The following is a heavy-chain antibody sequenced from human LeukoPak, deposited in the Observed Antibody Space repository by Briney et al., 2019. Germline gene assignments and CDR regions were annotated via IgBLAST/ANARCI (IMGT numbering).Heavy chain of an antibody. CDR2: INPNSGGT. CDR1: GYTLTGYY. Sequence: SVKASCKASGYTLTGYYLHWVRQAPGQGVGWMGRINPNSGGTNYAEKFQGRVTMTRDTSISTAYMELRRLRSDDTAVYYCAREYCSSTSCYGHYYYYYGMDVWGQGTTVTVSS. CDR3: AREYCSSTSCYGHYYYYYGMDV. D-gene: IGHD2-2*01. V-gene: IGHV1-2*02. J-gene: IGHJ6*02.